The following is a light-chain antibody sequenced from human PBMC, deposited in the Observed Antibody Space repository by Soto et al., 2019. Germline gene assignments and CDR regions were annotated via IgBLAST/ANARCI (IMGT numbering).Light chain of an antibody. J-gene: IGLJ2*01. CDR2: EVS. V-gene: IGLV2-8*01. Sequence: QSVLTQPPSASGSPGQSVTISCTGTSSDVGGYNYVSWYQQHPGKAPNLMIYEVSQRPSGVPVRFSGSKSDNTASLTVSGLQAEDEADYYCKSYAGSNTVLFGGGTKLTVL. CDR3: KSYAGSNTVL. CDR1: SSDVGGYNY.